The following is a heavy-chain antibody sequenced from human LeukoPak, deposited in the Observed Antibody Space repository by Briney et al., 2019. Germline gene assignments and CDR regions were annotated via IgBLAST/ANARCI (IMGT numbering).Heavy chain of an antibody. V-gene: IGHV3-33*01. D-gene: IGHD1-26*01. CDR1: GFTFSNYG. J-gene: IGHJ4*02. Sequence: GGSLRLSCAASGFTFSNYGMHWVRQAPGKGLEWVAVMWYDGSNKYYADSVKGRFTISRDNSKNTLYLQMNSLRAEDTAVYYCARAYLHPGATGYWGQGTLVTVSS. CDR2: MWYDGSNK. CDR3: ARAYLHPGATGY.